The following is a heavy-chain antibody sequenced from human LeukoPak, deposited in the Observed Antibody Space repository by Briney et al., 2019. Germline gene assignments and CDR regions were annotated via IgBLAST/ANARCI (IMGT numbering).Heavy chain of an antibody. CDR1: GGSFSGYY. Sequence: SETLSLTCAVYGGSFSGYYWSWIRQPAGKGLEWIGRIYTSGSTNYNPSLKSRVTMSVDTSKNQFSLKLSSVTAADTAVYYCAREYGGNSDAFDIWGQGTMVTVSS. V-gene: IGHV4-4*07. CDR2: IYTSGST. J-gene: IGHJ3*02. CDR3: AREYGGNSDAFDI. D-gene: IGHD4-23*01.